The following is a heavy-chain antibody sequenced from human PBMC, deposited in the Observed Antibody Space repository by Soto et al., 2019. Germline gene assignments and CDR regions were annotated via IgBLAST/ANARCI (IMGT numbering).Heavy chain of an antibody. CDR2: IWYDGSNK. V-gene: IGHV3-33*01. Sequence: VAVIWYDGSNKYYADSVKGRFTISRDNSKNTLYLQMNSLRAEDTAVYYCARDNLWFGELNWQSDYWGQGTLVTVSS. J-gene: IGHJ4*02. CDR3: ARDNLWFGELNWQSDY. D-gene: IGHD3-10*01.